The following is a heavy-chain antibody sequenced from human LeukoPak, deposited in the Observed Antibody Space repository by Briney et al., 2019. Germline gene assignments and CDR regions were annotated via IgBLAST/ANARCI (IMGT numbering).Heavy chain of an antibody. CDR2: IKSKTVGWTT. CDR3: ATVKGGSYPWGY. CDR1: GFTFSNAW. D-gene: IGHD1-26*01. J-gene: IGHJ4*02. Sequence: KPGGSLRLSCAASGFTFSNAWMSWVRQAPGKGLEWVGRIKSKTVGWTTDYAAPVKGRFTISRGDSKNTLYLQMHSLKTEDTAVYYCATVKGGSYPWGYWGQGTLVTVSS. V-gene: IGHV3-15*01.